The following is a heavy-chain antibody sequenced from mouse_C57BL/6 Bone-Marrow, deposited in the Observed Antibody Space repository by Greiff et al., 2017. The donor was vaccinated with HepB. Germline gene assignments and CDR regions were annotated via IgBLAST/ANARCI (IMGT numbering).Heavy chain of an antibody. Sequence: QVQLQQPGAELVKPGASVKLSCKASGYTFTSYWMQWVKQRPGQGLEWIGEIDPSDSYTNYNQKFKGKATLTVDTSSSTAYMQLSSLTSEDSAVYYCARDFDGYSFDYWGKGTTLTVSS. D-gene: IGHD2-3*01. CDR3: ARDFDGYSFDY. J-gene: IGHJ2*01. CDR1: GYTFTSYW. CDR2: IDPSDSYT. V-gene: IGHV1-50*01.